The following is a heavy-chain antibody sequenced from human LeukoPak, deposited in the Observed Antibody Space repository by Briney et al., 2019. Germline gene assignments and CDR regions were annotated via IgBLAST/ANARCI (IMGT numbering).Heavy chain of an antibody. CDR3: ARGDIRYGYRKSPPFGY. V-gene: IGHV4-34*01. Sequence: PSETLSLTCAVYGGSFSGYYWSWIRQPPGKGLEWIGEINHSGSTNYNPSLKSRVTISVDTSKNQFSLKLSSVTAADTAVYYCARGDIRYGYRKSPPFGYWGQGTLVTVSS. D-gene: IGHD5-24*01. CDR1: GGSFSGYY. J-gene: IGHJ4*02. CDR2: INHSGST.